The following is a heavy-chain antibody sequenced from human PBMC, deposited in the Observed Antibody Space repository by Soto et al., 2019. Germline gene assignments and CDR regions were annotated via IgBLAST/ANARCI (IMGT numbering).Heavy chain of an antibody. V-gene: IGHV1-18*01. CDR1: GYTFTSYG. Sequence: QVQLVQSGAEVKKPGASVKVSCKASGYTFTSYGISWVRQAPGQGLEWMGWISAYNGNTNYAQKLQGRDTMTNDTSTSTAYMELRSLRSDDTAVYYCARGTEGYCSSTSCLKAVGNWFDPWGQGTLVTVSS. D-gene: IGHD2-2*01. J-gene: IGHJ5*02. CDR2: ISAYNGNT. CDR3: ARGTEGYCSSTSCLKAVGNWFDP.